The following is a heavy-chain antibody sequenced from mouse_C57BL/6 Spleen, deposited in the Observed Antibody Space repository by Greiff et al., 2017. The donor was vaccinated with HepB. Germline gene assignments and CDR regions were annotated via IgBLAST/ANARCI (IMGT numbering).Heavy chain of an antibody. J-gene: IGHJ2*01. Sequence: EVQLVESGPELVKPGASVKMSCKASGYTFTDYNMHWVKQSHGKSLEWIGYINPNNGGTSYNQKFKGKATLTVNKSSSTAYMELRSLTSEDSAVYYCARESYYFDYWGQGTTLTVSS. CDR2: INPNNGGT. CDR1: GYTFTDYN. CDR3: ARESYYFDY. V-gene: IGHV1-22*01.